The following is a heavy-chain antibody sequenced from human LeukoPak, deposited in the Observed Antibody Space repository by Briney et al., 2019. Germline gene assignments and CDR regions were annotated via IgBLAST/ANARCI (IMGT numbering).Heavy chain of an antibody. J-gene: IGHJ6*03. D-gene: IGHD3-9*01. Sequence: PGRSLRLSCAASGFTFSNYAMHWVRQAPGKGLEWVAVISYDGSNKYYADSVKGRFTISRDNSKNTLYLQMNSLRAEDTAVYYCAKGHGRYFDWLLPPHYYYYYMDVWGKGTTVTVSS. CDR2: ISYDGSNK. CDR3: AKGHGRYFDWLLPPHYYYYYMDV. V-gene: IGHV3-30*04. CDR1: GFTFSNYA.